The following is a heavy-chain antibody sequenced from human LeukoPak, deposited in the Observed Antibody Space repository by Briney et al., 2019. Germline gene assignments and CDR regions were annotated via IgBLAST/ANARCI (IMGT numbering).Heavy chain of an antibody. V-gene: IGHV1-2*02. J-gene: IGHJ5*02. CDR2: INPNSGGT. CDR1: GYTFTGYY. D-gene: IGHD2-2*01. CDR3: ARARDHCSSTSRYLTP. Sequence: ASVKVSCKASGYTFTGYYMHWVRQAPGQGLEWMGWINPNSGGTNYAQKFQGRVTMTRDTSISTAYMELSRLRSDDTAVYYCARARDHCSSTSRYLTPWGQGTLVTVSS.